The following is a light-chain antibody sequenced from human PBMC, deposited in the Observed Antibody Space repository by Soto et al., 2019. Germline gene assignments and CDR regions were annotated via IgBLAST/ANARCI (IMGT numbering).Light chain of an antibody. CDR1: NSDIGGYNY. Sequence: QSAVTQPASVSGSPGQSIAISCTGANSDIGGYNYVSWYQQHPGKAPKLMVFDVNNRPSGVSNRFSGTQSGNTAPLTISGLKTEDEAHYYSASYSNSNYLVFGGVTKPTVL. J-gene: IGLJ2*01. CDR2: DVN. CDR3: ASYSNSNYLV. V-gene: IGLV2-14*01.